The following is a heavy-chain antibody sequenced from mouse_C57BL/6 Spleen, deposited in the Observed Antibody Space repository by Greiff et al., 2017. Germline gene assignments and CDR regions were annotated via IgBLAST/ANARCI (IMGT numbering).Heavy chain of an antibody. V-gene: IGHV5-17*01. CDR1: GFTFSDYG. Sequence: DVKLVESGGGLVKPGGSLKLSCAASGFTFSDYGMHWVRQAPEKGLEWVAYISSGRSTIYYADTVKGRFTISRDNAKNTLFLQMTSLRSEDTAMYYCAITGEYYFDYWGQGTTLTVSS. CDR2: ISSGRSTI. D-gene: IGHD4-1*01. CDR3: AITGEYYFDY. J-gene: IGHJ2*01.